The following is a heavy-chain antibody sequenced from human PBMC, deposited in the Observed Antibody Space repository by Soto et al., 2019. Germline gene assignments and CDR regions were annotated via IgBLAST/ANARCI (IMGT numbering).Heavy chain of an antibody. J-gene: IGHJ4*02. CDR3: ARYTDTYYSY. V-gene: IGHV4-59*01. CDR1: GGPISGYY. D-gene: IGHD1-26*01. Sequence: SETLSLTCTVSGGPISGYYWSWVRQPPGKGLEWIGYIHYSGSTKYNPPLKSRVTMSVDTSKNQFPLSLISLTAADTAVYYCARYTDTYYSYWGQGTPVTVSS. CDR2: IHYSGST.